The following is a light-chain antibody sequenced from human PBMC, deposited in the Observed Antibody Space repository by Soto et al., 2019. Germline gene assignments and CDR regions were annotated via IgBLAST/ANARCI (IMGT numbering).Light chain of an antibody. CDR3: SSYTTDNTRV. CDR2: EVN. CDR1: SRDVGGYNY. J-gene: IGLJ2*01. V-gene: IGLV2-14*01. Sequence: QSALPQPDSVSGSPGQSITIFCTGTSRDVGGYNYVSWYQQYLGKAPKLMISEVNNRPSGVSNRFSGSKSGNTASLTISGLQAYEEADYYCSSYTTDNTRVFGGGTKVTVL.